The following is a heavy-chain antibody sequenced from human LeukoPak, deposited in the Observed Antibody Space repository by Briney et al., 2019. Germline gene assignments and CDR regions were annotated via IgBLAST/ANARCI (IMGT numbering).Heavy chain of an antibody. CDR2: VSYDGSNE. Sequence: GRSLRLSCAASGFTFSNYAMHWVRQAPGKGLEWVAVVSYDGSNEYYADSVRGRFTISRDNSKNSLYLQMNSLRAEDTAVYYCARDGELPADYWGQGTLVTVSS. D-gene: IGHD1-26*01. CDR1: GFTFSNYA. J-gene: IGHJ4*02. CDR3: ARDGELPADY. V-gene: IGHV3-30-3*01.